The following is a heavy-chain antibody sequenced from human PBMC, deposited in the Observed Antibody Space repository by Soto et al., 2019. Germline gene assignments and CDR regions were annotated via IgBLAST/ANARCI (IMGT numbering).Heavy chain of an antibody. Sequence: PGGSLRLSCVGSEFTFRNAWMSWVRQAPGKGLEWVGRIKSKTDGGTIDCAAPVKGRFTISRDDSKNTLYLQMNGLKTEDTAVYYCSTDTNSLDFWGQGTLVTVSS. CDR2: IKSKTDGGTI. V-gene: IGHV3-15*01. J-gene: IGHJ4*02. CDR3: STDTNSLDF. CDR1: EFTFRNAW. D-gene: IGHD2-21*01.